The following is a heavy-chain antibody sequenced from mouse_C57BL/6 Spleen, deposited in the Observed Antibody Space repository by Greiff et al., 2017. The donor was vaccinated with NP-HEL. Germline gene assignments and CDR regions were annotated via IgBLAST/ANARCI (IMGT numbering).Heavy chain of an antibody. CDR1: GYTFTSYW. V-gene: IGHV1-52*01. D-gene: IGHD3-2*02. Sequence: QGQRQQSGAELVRPGSSVKLSCKASGYTFTSYWMHWVKQRPIQGLEWIGNIDPSDSETHYNQKFKDKATLTVDKSSSTAYMQLSSLTSEDSAVYYCARGGSSGYVWGQGTTLTVSS. CDR2: IDPSDSET. CDR3: ARGGSSGYV. J-gene: IGHJ2*01.